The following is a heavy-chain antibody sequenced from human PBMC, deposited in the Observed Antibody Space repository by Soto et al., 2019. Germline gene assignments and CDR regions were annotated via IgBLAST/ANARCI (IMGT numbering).Heavy chain of an antibody. CDR2: IYSSGST. D-gene: IGHD3-22*01. CDR3: ARRPLNSNGAY. J-gene: IGHJ4*02. Sequence: EVQLVESGGGLIQPGGSLRLSCAASAFTVSSNDMSWVRQAPGKGLEWVSLIYSSGSTHYADSVKGRFTISRDNSKNTGHLQMNSLRAEDTAVYYCARRPLNSNGAYWGQGTLVTVSS. CDR1: AFTVSSND. V-gene: IGHV3-53*01.